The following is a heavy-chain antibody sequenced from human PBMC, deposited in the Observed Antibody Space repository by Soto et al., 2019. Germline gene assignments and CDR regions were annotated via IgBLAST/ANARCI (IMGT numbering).Heavy chain of an antibody. CDR2: IYYSGST. Sequence: PSETLSLTCTVSGGSISSYYWSWIRQPPGKGLEWIGHIYYSGSTNYNPSLKSRVTISVDTSKNQFSLKLSSVTAADTAVYYCARVRVGSLYYFDYWGQGTLVTVSS. J-gene: IGHJ4*02. V-gene: IGHV4-59*01. D-gene: IGHD1-26*01. CDR3: ARVRVGSLYYFDY. CDR1: GGSISSYY.